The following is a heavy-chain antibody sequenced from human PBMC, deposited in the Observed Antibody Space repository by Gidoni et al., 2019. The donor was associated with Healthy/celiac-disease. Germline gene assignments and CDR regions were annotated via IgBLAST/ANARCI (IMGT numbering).Heavy chain of an antibody. CDR2: ISSSGSSI. CDR3: AREERAAAGSFDAFDI. J-gene: IGHJ3*02. Sequence: EVQLVESGGGLVQTGGSLRRSSAPPGFTFSGTEMNWVRQAPGKGLELVSYISSSGSSIYYADSVKGRFTISRDNAKNSLYLQMNSLRAEDTAVYYCAREERAAAGSFDAFDIWGQGTMVTVSS. CDR1: GFTFSGTE. V-gene: IGHV3-48*03. D-gene: IGHD6-13*01.